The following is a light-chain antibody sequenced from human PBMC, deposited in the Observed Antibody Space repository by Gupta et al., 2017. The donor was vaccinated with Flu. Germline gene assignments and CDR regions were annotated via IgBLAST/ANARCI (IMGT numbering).Light chain of an antibody. Sequence: YFAWYQQQDAQAHSLLIYAAATRSSGTPDRFTVCGSATDFTLTISCLEHEDMAIYYCQQRSYWPPGFPFGP. V-gene: IGKV3-11*01. J-gene: IGKJ3*01. CDR1: Y. CDR2: AAA. CDR3: QQRSYWPPGFP.